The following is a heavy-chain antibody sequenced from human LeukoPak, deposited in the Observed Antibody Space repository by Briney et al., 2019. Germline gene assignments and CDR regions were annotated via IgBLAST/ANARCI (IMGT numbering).Heavy chain of an antibody. CDR2: IYYSGST. CDR3: ARDSGSSGWYYFGY. J-gene: IGHJ4*02. V-gene: IGHV4-59*01. Sequence: SETLSLTCTVSGGPISSYYWSWIRQPPGKGLEWIGYIYYSGSTNYNPSLKSRVTISVGTSKNQISLKLSSVTAADTAVYYCARDSGSSGWYYFGYWGQGTLVTVSS. CDR1: GGPISSYY. D-gene: IGHD6-19*01.